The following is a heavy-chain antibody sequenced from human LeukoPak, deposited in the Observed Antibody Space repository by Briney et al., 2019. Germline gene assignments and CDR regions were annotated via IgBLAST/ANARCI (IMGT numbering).Heavy chain of an antibody. CDR1: GYTFTSYG. J-gene: IGHJ6*03. V-gene: IGHV1-69*13. Sequence: SVKVSCKASGYTFTSYGISWVRQAPGQGLEWMGGIIPIFGTANYAQKFQGRVTITADESTSTAYMELSSLRSEDTAVYYCAGGITIFGVDQIYYYYMDVWGKGTTVTVSS. CDR3: AGGITIFGVDQIYYYYMDV. D-gene: IGHD3-3*01. CDR2: IIPIFGTA.